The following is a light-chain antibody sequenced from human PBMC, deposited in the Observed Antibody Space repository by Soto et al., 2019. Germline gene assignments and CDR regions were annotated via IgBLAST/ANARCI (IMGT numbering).Light chain of an antibody. V-gene: IGKV2D-29*01. CDR2: AVS. J-gene: IGKJ2*01. Sequence: EIVMTQTPLSLSVTPGQPASISCKSSQRLLYSDGMTYLSWYLEKLGQPPQLLIYAVSNRLSGVPDRVSGSGAGTDFPLKNRQVEAEDVGIYYLAQSVQLPYTFGQGTKLEIK. CDR3: AQSVQLPYT. CDR1: QRLLYSDGMTY.